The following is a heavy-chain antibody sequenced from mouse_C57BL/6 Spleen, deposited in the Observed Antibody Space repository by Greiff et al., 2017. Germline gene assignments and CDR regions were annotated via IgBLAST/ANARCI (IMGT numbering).Heavy chain of an antibody. J-gene: IGHJ2*01. V-gene: IGHV1-69*01. CDR3: ARSGYYGSSYGYFDY. D-gene: IGHD1-1*01. CDR2: IDPSDSYT. CDR1: GYTFTSYW. Sequence: QVQLQQPGAELVMPGASVKLSCKASGYTFTSYWMHWVKQRPGQGLEWIGEIDPSDSYTNYNQKFKGKSTLTVDKSSSTAYMQLSSLTSEDSAVYYCARSGYYGSSYGYFDYGGQGTTRTVSS.